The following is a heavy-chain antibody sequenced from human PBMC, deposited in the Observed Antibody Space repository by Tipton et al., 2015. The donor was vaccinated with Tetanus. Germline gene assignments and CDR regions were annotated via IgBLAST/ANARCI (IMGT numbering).Heavy chain of an antibody. D-gene: IGHD2-15*01. J-gene: IGHJ4*02. V-gene: IGHV3-33*01. CDR3: AREADCSGGSCFSGDFDT. CDR2: SLYDGTDK. CDR1: GFIFSSYG. Sequence: SLRLSCAASGFIFSSYGIHWVRQAPGKGLEWLAVSLYDGTDKYYADSVKGRFTISRDNSKNTLYLQMNSLRAEDTALYYCAREADCSGGSCFSGDFDTWGQGTQVTVSS.